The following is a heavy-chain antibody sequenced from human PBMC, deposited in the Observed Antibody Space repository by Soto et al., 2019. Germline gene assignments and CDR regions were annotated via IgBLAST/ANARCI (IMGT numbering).Heavy chain of an antibody. J-gene: IGHJ4*02. Sequence: PSETLSLTCTVSGGSISSGDFYWSWIRQPPGKGLELIGNIYYSGSTYYNPSLRSRAIMSVDTSQNQFSLKLSSLTAADTAVYFCARADDFSDRLDYWGQGALVTVYS. CDR1: GGSISSGDFY. D-gene: IGHD4-17*01. CDR2: IYYSGST. CDR3: ARADDFSDRLDY. V-gene: IGHV4-30-4*01.